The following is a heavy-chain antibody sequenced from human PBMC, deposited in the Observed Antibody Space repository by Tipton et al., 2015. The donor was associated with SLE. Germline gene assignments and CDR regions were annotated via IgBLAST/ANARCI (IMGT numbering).Heavy chain of an antibody. D-gene: IGHD7-27*01. Sequence: SLRLSCAASGFTFSSYAMHWVRQAPGKGLEWVAVISYDGSNKYYADSVKGRFTISRDNSKNTLYLQMNSLRADDTTVYYCARDSLTLGISTPFDYWGQGTLVTVSS. CDR3: ARDSLTLGISTPFDY. V-gene: IGHV3-30*04. J-gene: IGHJ4*02. CDR1: GFTFSSYA. CDR2: ISYDGSNK.